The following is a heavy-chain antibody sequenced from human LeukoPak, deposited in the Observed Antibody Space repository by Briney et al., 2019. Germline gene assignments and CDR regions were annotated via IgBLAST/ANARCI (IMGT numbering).Heavy chain of an antibody. Sequence: SQTLSLTCVISGDSVSRNSAAWNWIRQSPSRGLEWLGRTYYMSKWFNDYAVSVKSRLTINPDTSKNQFTLQLNSVTPEDTAVYYCARGFSVVAATRNTWFDPWGQGTLVTVSS. V-gene: IGHV6-1*01. CDR1: GDSVSRNSAA. D-gene: IGHD2-15*01. CDR3: ARGFSVVAATRNTWFDP. J-gene: IGHJ5*02. CDR2: TYYMSKWFN.